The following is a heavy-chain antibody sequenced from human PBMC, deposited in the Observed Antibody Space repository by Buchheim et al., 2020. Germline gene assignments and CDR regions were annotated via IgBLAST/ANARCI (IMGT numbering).Heavy chain of an antibody. Sequence: EVQLVESGGGLVQPGGSLRLSCAASGFNFDNFGMSWVRQAPGKGLEWVSAINGGATYYDDSVKGRLTISRDDYKNRLYLQLYSLRAEDTAIYYCAKESVSCGWYTAEHWGQGTL. D-gene: IGHD6-19*01. CDR3: AKESVSCGWYTAEH. CDR2: INGGAT. J-gene: IGHJ4*02. V-gene: IGHV3-23*04. CDR1: GFNFDNFG.